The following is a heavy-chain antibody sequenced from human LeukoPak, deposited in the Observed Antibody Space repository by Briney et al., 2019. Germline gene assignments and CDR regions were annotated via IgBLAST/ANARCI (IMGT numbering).Heavy chain of an antibody. Sequence: PGGSLRLSCAASGFTFSSYGMHWVRQAPGKGLEWVAFIRYDGSNKYYEDSVKGRFTISRDNSKNSLYLQMNSLRTEDTALYYCAKAPKGHSYGFLPDYWGQGTLVTVSS. CDR3: AKAPKGHSYGFLPDY. V-gene: IGHV3-30*02. CDR2: IRYDGSNK. J-gene: IGHJ4*02. D-gene: IGHD5-18*01. CDR1: GFTFSSYG.